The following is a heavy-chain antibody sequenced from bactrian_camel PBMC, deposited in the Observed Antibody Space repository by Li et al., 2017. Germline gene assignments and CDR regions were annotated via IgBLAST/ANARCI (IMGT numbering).Heavy chain of an antibody. CDR2: INSGGGTT. Sequence: QLVESGGGLVQPGGSLRLSCAASGFTFSSYWVYWVRQAPGKGLEWVSTINSGGGTTYYADSVKGRFTISRDNAKNTVYLQMNSLKPEDTDVYYCVASEYHRRPATPDRLDGCSGEYNYRGQGTQVTVS. D-gene: IGHD3*01. V-gene: IGHV3S25*01. CDR1: GFTFSSYW. J-gene: IGHJ4*01. CDR3: VASEYHRRPATPDRLDGCSGEYNY.